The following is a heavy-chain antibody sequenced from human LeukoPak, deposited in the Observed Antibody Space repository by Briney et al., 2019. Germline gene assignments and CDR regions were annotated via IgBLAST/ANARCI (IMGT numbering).Heavy chain of an antibody. CDR3: ARSERYYDILTGKDYYYGMDV. V-gene: IGHV3-53*01. J-gene: IGHJ6*02. CDR2: IYSGGST. Sequence: GGSLRLSCAASGFTVGSNYMSWVRQAPGKGLEWVSVIYSGGSTYYADSVKGRFTISRDNSKNTLYLQMNSLRAEDTAVYYCARSERYYDILTGKDYYYGMDVWGQGTTVTVSS. CDR1: GFTVGSNY. D-gene: IGHD3-9*01.